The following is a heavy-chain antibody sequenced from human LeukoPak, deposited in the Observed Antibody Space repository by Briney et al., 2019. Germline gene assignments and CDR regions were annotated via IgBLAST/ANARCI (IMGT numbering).Heavy chain of an antibody. Sequence: SETLSLTCTVSGGSISSSTYYWGWIRQPPGKGLEWIGSISYSGNIYYNPSLKSRVTISVDTSKNQFSLKLNSVTAADTAVYYCARQRRLELPDCWGQGTLVTVSS. V-gene: IGHV4-39*01. D-gene: IGHD3-16*01. CDR2: ISYSGNI. CDR3: ARQRRLELPDC. CDR1: GGSISSSTYY. J-gene: IGHJ4*02.